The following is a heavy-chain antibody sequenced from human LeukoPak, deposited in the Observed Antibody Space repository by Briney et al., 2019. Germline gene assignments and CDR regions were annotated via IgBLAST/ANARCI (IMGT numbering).Heavy chain of an antibody. CDR1: GDTFTSDY. Sequence: ASVKVSCKASGDTFTSDYMHWVRQAPGQGLEWMGIINPSGGTTTYAQKFQGRVTMTRNASTSTVYMELSCLRSEDTGVYYCAREAAAGFDYWGQGTLVTVSS. V-gene: IGHV1-46*01. CDR2: INPSGGTT. J-gene: IGHJ4*02. D-gene: IGHD6-13*01. CDR3: AREAAAGFDY.